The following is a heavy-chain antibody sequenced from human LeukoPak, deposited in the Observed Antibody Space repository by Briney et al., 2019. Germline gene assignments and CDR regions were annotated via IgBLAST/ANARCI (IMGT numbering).Heavy chain of an antibody. Sequence: SQTLSLTCTVSGGSINSGSYSWTWIRQPAGKGLEWIGRIYISGSTNYTPSLKSRVTISVDTSKNQFSLKLSSVTAADTAVYYCARADRSGYFGNVVAIDIRGQGTMVTVSS. CDR1: GGSINSGSYS. V-gene: IGHV4-61*02. D-gene: IGHD3-22*01. CDR3: ARADRSGYFGNVVAIDI. J-gene: IGHJ3*02. CDR2: IYISGST.